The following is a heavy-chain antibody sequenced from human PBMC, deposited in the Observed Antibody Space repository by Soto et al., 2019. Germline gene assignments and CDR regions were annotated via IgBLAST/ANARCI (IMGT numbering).Heavy chain of an antibody. J-gene: IGHJ5*02. CDR2: ISAYNGNT. Sequence: GASVKVSCKASGYTFTSYGISWVRQAPGQGLEWMGWISAYNGNTNYAQKLQGRVTMTTDTSTSTAYMELRSLRSDDTAVYYCARDTMVRGVIIPRWFDPCGEGTLVTVSS. CDR3: ARDTMVRGVIIPRWFDP. V-gene: IGHV1-18*01. CDR1: GYTFTSYG. D-gene: IGHD3-10*01.